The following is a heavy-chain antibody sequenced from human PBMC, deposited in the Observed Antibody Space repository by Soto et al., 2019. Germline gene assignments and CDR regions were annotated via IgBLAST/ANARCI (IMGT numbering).Heavy chain of an antibody. CDR1: GFTFSNYP. D-gene: IGHD1-26*01. V-gene: IGHV3-23*01. Sequence: EVQVSESGGGLVQPGGSLRLSCATSGFTFSNYPMNWVRQAPGKGLEWVSGISAGGDRTYYADSVKGRFTIFRDNSKNSVSLRMNSLRVENTAVYYWAGRVWGQGTLVTVS. CDR3: AGRV. J-gene: IGHJ4*02. CDR2: ISAGGDRT.